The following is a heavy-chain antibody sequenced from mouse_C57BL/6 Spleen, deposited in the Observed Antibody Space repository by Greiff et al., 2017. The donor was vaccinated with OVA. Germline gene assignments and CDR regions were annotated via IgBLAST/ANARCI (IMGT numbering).Heavy chain of an antibody. Sequence: EVQLVESGGELVKPGGSLKLSCAASGFTFSSYGMSWVRQTPDKRLEWVATISSGGSYTHYPDSVKGRFTISRDNAKNTLYLQMSSLKSEDTAMYYCARRYGTDGGYYAMHYWGQGTSVTVSS. CDR3: ARRYGTDGGYYAMHY. CDR2: ISSGGSYT. CDR1: GFTFSSYG. D-gene: IGHD2-10*02. J-gene: IGHJ4*01. V-gene: IGHV5-6*01.